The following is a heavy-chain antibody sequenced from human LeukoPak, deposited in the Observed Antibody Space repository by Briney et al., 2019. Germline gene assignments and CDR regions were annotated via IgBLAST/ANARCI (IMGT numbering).Heavy chain of an antibody. V-gene: IGHV1-69*13. Sequence: SVKVSCKASGGTFSSYAISWVRQAPGQGLEWMGGIIPIFGTANYAQKFQGRVTITADESTSTAYMELSSLRSEDTAVYYCARDSYYDSSGFLSYFDYWGQGTLVTVSS. CDR1: GGTFSSYA. D-gene: IGHD3-22*01. J-gene: IGHJ4*02. CDR2: IIPIFGTA. CDR3: ARDSYYDSSGFLSYFDY.